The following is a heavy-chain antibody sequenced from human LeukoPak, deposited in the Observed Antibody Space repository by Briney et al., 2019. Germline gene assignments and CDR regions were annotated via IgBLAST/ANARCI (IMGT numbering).Heavy chain of an antibody. CDR3: ARQPPRGDSGWPFVF. CDR1: GSSITDYY. D-gene: IGHD6-19*01. V-gene: IGHV4-59*08. CDR2: IHRSGGP. Sequence: KPSETLSLTCTVSGSSITDYYLSWIRQPPGQSLKWIGYIHRSGGPKYNHSLESRVTVSVDTSKSQFSLKLTSMTAADTGVYYCARQPPRGDSGWPFVFWGQGILVTVSS. J-gene: IGHJ4*02.